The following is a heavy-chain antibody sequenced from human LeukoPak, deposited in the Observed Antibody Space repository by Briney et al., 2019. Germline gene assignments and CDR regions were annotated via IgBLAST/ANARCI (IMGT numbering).Heavy chain of an antibody. J-gene: IGHJ3*02. D-gene: IGHD4-17*01. V-gene: IGHV3-33*01. CDR1: GFIFSSYG. CDR2: IWYDGSNK. Sequence: GGSLRLSCAASGFIFSSYGMHWVRQAPGKGLGWVAVIWYDGSNKYYADSVKGRSTISRDNIKNTLYLQMNSLRAEDTAVYYCARASINGDELGAFDIWGQGTMVTVSS. CDR3: ARASINGDELGAFDI.